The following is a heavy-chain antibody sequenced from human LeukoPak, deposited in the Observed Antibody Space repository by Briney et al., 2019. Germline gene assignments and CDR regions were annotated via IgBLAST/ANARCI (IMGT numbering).Heavy chain of an antibody. D-gene: IGHD3-10*01. J-gene: IGHJ4*02. V-gene: IGHV3-21*01. Sequence: PGGSLRLSCAASGFTFSSYSMNWVRQALGKGLEWVSSISSSSSYIYYADSVKGRFTISRDNAKNSLYLQMNSLRAEDTAVYYCARDRQMVRGALRYWGQGTLVTVSS. CDR1: GFTFSSYS. CDR3: ARDRQMVRGALRY. CDR2: ISSSSSYI.